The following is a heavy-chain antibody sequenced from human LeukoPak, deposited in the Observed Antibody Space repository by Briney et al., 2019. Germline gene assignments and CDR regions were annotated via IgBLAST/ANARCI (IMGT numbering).Heavy chain of an antibody. J-gene: IGHJ3*02. CDR2: IHDSGST. Sequence: SETLSLTCTVSGGSISSSSHYWGWIRQPPGQGLEWIASIHDSGSTHYNPSLRSRVTMSVDTSKNQFSLRLRSVTASDTAVYYCARLRPLDIWGQGTMPTVSS. CDR3: ARLRPLDI. V-gene: IGHV4-39*01. CDR1: GGSISSSSHY.